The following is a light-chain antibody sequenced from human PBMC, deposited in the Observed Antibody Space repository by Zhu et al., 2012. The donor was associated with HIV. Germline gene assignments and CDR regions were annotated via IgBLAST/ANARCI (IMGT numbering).Light chain of an antibody. J-gene: IGKJ1*01. CDR2: GAF. Sequence: EIVMTQSPVTLSVSPGERATLSCRASQSVDNYLAWYQQKPGQAPRLLIYGAFTRATGIPARFSGSGSGTEFTLTISSMQSEDLAIYYCQHYNSWPRTFGQGTKVQI. V-gene: IGKV3-15*01. CDR3: QHYNSWPRT. CDR1: QSVDNY.